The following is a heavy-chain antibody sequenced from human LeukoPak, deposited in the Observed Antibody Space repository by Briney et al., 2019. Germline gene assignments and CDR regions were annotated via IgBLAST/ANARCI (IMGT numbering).Heavy chain of an antibody. V-gene: IGHV3-21*01. CDR2: ISSTSTFI. CDR1: GVTFSNYA. D-gene: IGHD4-17*01. J-gene: IGHJ6*03. Sequence: GGSLRLSCAASGVTFSNYAMNWVRQAPGKGLEWVSSISSTSTFIYYADSVKGRFIISRDNAKDSLYLHMNSLRAEDTAMYYCARDLKYGDSYYYYIDVWGKGTTVTVSS. CDR3: ARDLKYGDSYYYYIDV.